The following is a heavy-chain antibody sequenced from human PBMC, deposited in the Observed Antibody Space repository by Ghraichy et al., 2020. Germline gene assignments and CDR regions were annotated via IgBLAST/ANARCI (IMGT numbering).Heavy chain of an antibody. J-gene: IGHJ4*02. V-gene: IGHV4-38-2*01. CDR1: GYSLSSGYY. Sequence: SETLSLTCAVSGYSLSSGYYWGWIRQPPGKGLEWIGSAYQSGNTYYNPSLKSRVTISVDTSKNHFSLKLASVTAADTAVYSCARGPSYCSGSSCYLSFDYWGLGTRVTVSS. D-gene: IGHD2-15*01. CDR2: AYQSGNT. CDR3: ARGPSYCSGSSCYLSFDY.